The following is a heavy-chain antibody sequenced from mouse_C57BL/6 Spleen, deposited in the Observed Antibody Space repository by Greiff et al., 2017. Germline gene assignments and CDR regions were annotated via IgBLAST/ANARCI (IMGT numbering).Heavy chain of an antibody. CDR3: EIYYDYDGDAMDY. V-gene: IGHV1-77*01. D-gene: IGHD2-4*01. Sequence: QVHVKQSGAELVKPGASVKISCKASGYTFTDYYINWVKQRPGQGLEWIGKIGPGSGSTYYNEKFKGKDTMTADKSSSTAYMQLSSLTSEDSAVYFCEIYYDYDGDAMDYWGQGTSVTVSS. CDR1: GYTFTDYY. CDR2: IGPGSGST. J-gene: IGHJ4*01.